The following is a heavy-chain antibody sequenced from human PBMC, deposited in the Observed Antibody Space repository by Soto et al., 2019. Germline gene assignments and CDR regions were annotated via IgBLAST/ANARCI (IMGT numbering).Heavy chain of an antibody. CDR2: IKQDGSEN. Sequence: GGSLRLSCPASGFTFSSYWMSWVRQAPGQGLEWVANIKQDGSENYYVDSVRGRFTISRDNAKNSLYLQMNSLRAEDTAVYYCVRDFEGSYGYGHFDYWGQGTLVTVSS. CDR3: VRDFEGSYGYGHFDY. J-gene: IGHJ4*02. CDR1: GFTFSSYW. D-gene: IGHD5-18*01. V-gene: IGHV3-7*03.